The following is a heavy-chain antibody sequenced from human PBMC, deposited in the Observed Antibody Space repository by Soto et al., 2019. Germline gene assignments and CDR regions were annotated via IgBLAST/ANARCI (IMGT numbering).Heavy chain of an antibody. CDR1: GDSIISSDFY. Sequence: PSETLSLTCTVSGDSIISSDFYWGWVRQPPGKGLEWIGSFFYLWSSYYNPSLKSRVPMSVDTSKNQFSLRLRSVTAADTALYFCARHSLALRKNNWFDPCGQGIMVT. V-gene: IGHV4-39*01. D-gene: IGHD3-3*02. CDR2: FFYLWSS. J-gene: IGHJ5*02. CDR3: ARHSLALRKNNWFDP.